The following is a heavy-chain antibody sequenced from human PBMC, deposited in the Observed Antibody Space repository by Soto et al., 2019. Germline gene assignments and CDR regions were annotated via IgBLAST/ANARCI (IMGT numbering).Heavy chain of an antibody. CDR3: VKDRYCSTTSCLGYFDP. Sequence: GGSLRLSCSASGFTFSGYTMHWVRQAPGKGLEYVSGISGNGGSTNYADSVKGRFTISRDNSKNTLYLQMTSLRAEDTAVYYCVKDRYCSTTSCLGYFDPWGQGTLVTVSS. V-gene: IGHV3-64D*06. CDR1: GFTFSGYT. D-gene: IGHD2-2*01. CDR2: ISGNGGST. J-gene: IGHJ5*02.